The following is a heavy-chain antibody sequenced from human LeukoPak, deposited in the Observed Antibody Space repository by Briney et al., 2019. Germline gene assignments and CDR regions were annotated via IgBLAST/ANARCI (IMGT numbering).Heavy chain of an antibody. D-gene: IGHD3/OR15-3a*01. V-gene: IGHV1-18*04. CDR1: GYTFTSYY. CDR3: VRDLGVDTSMIFFDY. Sequence: GASVKVSCKASGYTFTSYYMHWVRQAPGQGLEWMGWISAYNGNTNSVQKFQGRVTMTTDTSTSTSYMELRSLRSDDTAVYYCVRDLGVDTSMIFFDYWGQGTVVTVSS. CDR2: ISAYNGNT. J-gene: IGHJ4*02.